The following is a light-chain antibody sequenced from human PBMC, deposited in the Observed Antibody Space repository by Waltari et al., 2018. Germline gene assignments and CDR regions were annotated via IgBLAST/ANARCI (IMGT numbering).Light chain of an antibody. CDR3: HQYNDGPPFN. CDR1: QSVTTN. Sequence: EIVMTQSPATLSVSPGERAIISCRASQSVTTNLAWYQQKPGQPPRRLIYGASTRATDIPARFSGSGSGTEFTLTITSLQPEDFAVYYCHQYNDGPPFNFGQGTKLDIK. V-gene: IGKV3-15*01. CDR2: GAS. J-gene: IGKJ2*01.